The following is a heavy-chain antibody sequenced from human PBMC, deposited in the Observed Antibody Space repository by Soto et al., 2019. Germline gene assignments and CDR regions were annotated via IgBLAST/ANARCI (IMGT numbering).Heavy chain of an antibody. CDR3: ARHDLGYCSGGSCSAGFDY. CDR2: IYPGDSDT. V-gene: IGHV5-51*01. CDR1: GYSFTSYW. D-gene: IGHD2-15*01. Sequence: EVQLVQSGAEVKKPGESLKISCKGSGYSFTSYWIGWVRQMPGKGLEWMGIIYPGDSDTRYSPSFQGQVTISADKSIGTAYLQWSSLKASDTAMYSCARHDLGYCSGGSCSAGFDYWGQGTLVTVSS. J-gene: IGHJ4*02.